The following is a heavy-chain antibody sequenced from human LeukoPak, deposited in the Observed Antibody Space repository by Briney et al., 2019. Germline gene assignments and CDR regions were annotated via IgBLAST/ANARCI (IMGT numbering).Heavy chain of an antibody. J-gene: IGHJ4*02. D-gene: IGHD6-6*01. CDR2: IYDTGNT. CDR3: ARGVRVGFSSYYFNY. Sequence: SETLSLTCTVSGDSMNGLSWSWIRQSPGKGLEWIAYIYDTGNTNTSPSLKSRVTLSVDTSKKQFSLRLSSVTAADTAVYYCARGVRVGFSSYYFNYWGQGTLVTVSS. CDR1: GDSMNGLS. V-gene: IGHV4-59*11.